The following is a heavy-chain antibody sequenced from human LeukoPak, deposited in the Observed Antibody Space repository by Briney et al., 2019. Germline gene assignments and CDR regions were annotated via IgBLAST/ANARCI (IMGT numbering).Heavy chain of an antibody. CDR1: GYTFTSYG. CDR2: ISAYNGNT. Sequence: ASVKVSCKASGYTFTSYGISWVRQAPGQGLEWMGCISAYNGNTNYAQKLQGRVTMTTDTSTSTAYMELRSLRSDDTAVYYCARVIVVVPAAYYFDYWGQGTLVTVSS. D-gene: IGHD2-2*01. J-gene: IGHJ4*02. CDR3: ARVIVVVPAAYYFDY. V-gene: IGHV1-18*01.